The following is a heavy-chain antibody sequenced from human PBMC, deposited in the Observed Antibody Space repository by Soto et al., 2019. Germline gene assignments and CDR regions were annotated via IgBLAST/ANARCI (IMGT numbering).Heavy chain of an antibody. CDR2: ISYDGSNK. CDR1: GFTFSSYG. CDR3: AKEYCSGGSCAVGGY. V-gene: IGHV3-30*18. D-gene: IGHD2-15*01. J-gene: IGHJ4*02. Sequence: QVQLVGSGGGVVQPGRSLRLSCAASGFTFSSYGMHWVRQAPGKGLEWVAVISYDGSNKYYADSVKGRFTISRDNSKNTLYLQMNSLRAEDTAVYYCAKEYCSGGSCAVGGYWGQGTLVTVSS.